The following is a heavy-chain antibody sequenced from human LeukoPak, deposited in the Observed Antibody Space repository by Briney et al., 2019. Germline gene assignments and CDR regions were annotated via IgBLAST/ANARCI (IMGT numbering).Heavy chain of an antibody. Sequence: SETLSLTCTVSGVSIRSDDYFWGWIRQSPGKGLEWIASVSYSGTVYYNPSLESRVTISLDTSKNQFSLTMNSVTAADTAVYYCARSAVGATAYDYWGQGTLVTVSS. J-gene: IGHJ4*02. CDR1: GVSIRSDDYF. CDR2: VSYSGTV. V-gene: IGHV4-39*07. D-gene: IGHD1-26*01. CDR3: ARSAVGATAYDY.